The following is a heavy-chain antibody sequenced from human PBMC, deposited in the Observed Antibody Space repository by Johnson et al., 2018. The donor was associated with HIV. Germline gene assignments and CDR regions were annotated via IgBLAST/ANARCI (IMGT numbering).Heavy chain of an antibody. V-gene: IGHV3-30*04. CDR1: GFTFSSYA. CDR3: ARDWGAFDI. CDR2: ISYDGSNK. Sequence: QLVESGGGVVQPGRSLRLSCAASGFTFSSYAMHWVRQAPGKGLEWVAVISYDGSNKYYADSVKGRFTISRDNSKNTLYLQMNSLRAEDTAVYYCARDWGAFDIWGQWTMVTVSS. J-gene: IGHJ3*02. D-gene: IGHD3-16*01.